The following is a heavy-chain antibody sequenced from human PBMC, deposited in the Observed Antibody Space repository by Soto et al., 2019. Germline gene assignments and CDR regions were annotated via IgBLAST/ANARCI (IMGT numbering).Heavy chain of an antibody. CDR2: INPNTAFT. Sequence: GASLKVSCKASGYTFADYYLHWVRQAPGQGLEWMGWINPNTAFTKYAQNFQGRVTMTSDTSISTAYMELSSLRSDDTAVYYCARDPVLNWNLFHYTMDVWGQGTTVTVSS. D-gene: IGHD1-1*01. CDR1: GYTFADYY. CDR3: ARDPVLNWNLFHYTMDV. V-gene: IGHV1-2*02. J-gene: IGHJ6*02.